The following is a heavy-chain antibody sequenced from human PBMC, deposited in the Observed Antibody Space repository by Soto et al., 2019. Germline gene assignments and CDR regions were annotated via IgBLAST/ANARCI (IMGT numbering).Heavy chain of an antibody. CDR3: ARSQGSSTSLEIYYYYYGMDV. CDR2: IIPISGTA. D-gene: IGHD2-2*01. CDR1: GGTFSSYA. V-gene: IGHV1-69*01. J-gene: IGHJ6*02. Sequence: QVQLVQSGAEVKKPGSSVKVSCKASGGTFSSYAISWVRQAPGQGLEWMGGIIPISGTANYAQKFQGRVTITADESTSTAYMERSSLRSEDTAVYYWARSQGSSTSLEIYYYYYGMDVWGQGTTVTVSS.